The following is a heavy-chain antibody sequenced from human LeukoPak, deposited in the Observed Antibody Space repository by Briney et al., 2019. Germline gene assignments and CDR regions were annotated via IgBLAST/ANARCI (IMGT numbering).Heavy chain of an antibody. D-gene: IGHD2-21*01. Sequence: GGSLRLSCAASGFSFNAYWMHWVRHTPGMGLVWVSRISNDGATTTYADSVKGRFTISRDSARNTVYLQMNSLRDDDTAVYYCAKSAYYGGAGFYYDYWGQGAVVTVSS. CDR3: AKSAYYGGAGFYYDY. J-gene: IGHJ4*02. V-gene: IGHV3-74*01. CDR1: GFSFNAYW. CDR2: ISNDGATT.